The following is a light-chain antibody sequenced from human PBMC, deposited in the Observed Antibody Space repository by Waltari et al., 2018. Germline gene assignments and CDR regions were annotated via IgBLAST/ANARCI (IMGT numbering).Light chain of an antibody. CDR3: QQDDNLRT. Sequence: DTHMTQSPSTLSASAGDRVNITCRPSQNVNSWLAWYHQRPGEAPKLLIYRVSSLASGVPSRFSGSGSGTEFSLTITSLQPDDLGTYYCQQDDNLRTFGQGTKLEI. J-gene: IGKJ2*01. CDR1: QNVNSW. V-gene: IGKV1-5*03. CDR2: RVS.